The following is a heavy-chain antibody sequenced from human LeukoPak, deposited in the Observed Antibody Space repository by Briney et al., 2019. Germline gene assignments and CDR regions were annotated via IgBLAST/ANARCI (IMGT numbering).Heavy chain of an antibody. V-gene: IGHV1-69*13. J-gene: IGHJ5*02. D-gene: IGHD3-10*01. Sequence: SVKVSCKASGGTFSSYAISWVRQAPGQGLEWMGGIIPIFGTANYAQKFQGRVTITADESTSTAYMELSSLRSEDTAVYYCARGTYGSGSYYNYNWFDPWGQGTLVTVSS. CDR2: IIPIFGTA. CDR3: ARGTYGSGSYYNYNWFDP. CDR1: GGTFSSYA.